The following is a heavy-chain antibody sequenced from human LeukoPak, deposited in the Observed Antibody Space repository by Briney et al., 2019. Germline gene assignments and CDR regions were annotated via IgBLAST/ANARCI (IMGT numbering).Heavy chain of an antibody. V-gene: IGHV1-2*02. CDR3: ARDLYRHCNSTSCYLDH. Sequence: ASVKVSCKASGYTFTGYYMHWVRQAPGQGLEWMGWINPNNGGTNYAQKFQGRVTVTRDTSISTAYMELSRLRFDDTAVYYCARDLYRHCNSTSCYLDHWGQGTLVTVSS. CDR2: INPNNGGT. J-gene: IGHJ4*02. D-gene: IGHD2-2*01. CDR1: GYTFTGYY.